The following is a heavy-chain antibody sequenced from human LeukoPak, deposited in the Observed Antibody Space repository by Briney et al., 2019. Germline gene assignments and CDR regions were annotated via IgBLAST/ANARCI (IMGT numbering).Heavy chain of an antibody. CDR3: VRDPDALDF. CDR2: IRSSGRVI. CDR1: GLSLSRYS. Sequence: GGPLRLSCAASGLSLSRYSMNWARQAPGKGLEWVAYIRSSGRVIYYADSVRGRFTISRDDAKNSLYLQMNSLRDDDSAVYYCVRDPDALDFWGQGTPVTVSS. J-gene: IGHJ4*02. V-gene: IGHV3-48*02.